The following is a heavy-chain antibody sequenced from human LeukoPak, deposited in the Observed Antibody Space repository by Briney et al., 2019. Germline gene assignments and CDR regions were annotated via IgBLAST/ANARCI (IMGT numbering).Heavy chain of an antibody. CDR3: ARDYRVNYYDSSGYVY. Sequence: GASVKVSCKASGYTFTSYGISCVRQAPGQGLEWMGWISAYNGNTNYAQKLQGRVTMTTDTSTSTAYMELRSLRSDDTAVYYCARDYRVNYYDSSGYVYWGQGTLVTVSS. CDR2: ISAYNGNT. D-gene: IGHD3-22*01. CDR1: GYTFTSYG. V-gene: IGHV1-18*01. J-gene: IGHJ4*02.